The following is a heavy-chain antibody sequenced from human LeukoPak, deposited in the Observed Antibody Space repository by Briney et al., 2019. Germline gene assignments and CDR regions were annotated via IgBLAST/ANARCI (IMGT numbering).Heavy chain of an antibody. J-gene: IGHJ4*02. CDR3: ARVESIAAAGYFDY. Sequence: ASVKVSCKASGYTFTGYYMHWVRQAPGQGLEWMGWINPNSGGTNYAQKFQGRVTMTRDTSISTVYMELSRLRSDDTAVYYCARVESIAAAGYFDYWGQGTLVTVSS. CDR1: GYTFTGYY. CDR2: INPNSGGT. V-gene: IGHV1-2*02. D-gene: IGHD6-13*01.